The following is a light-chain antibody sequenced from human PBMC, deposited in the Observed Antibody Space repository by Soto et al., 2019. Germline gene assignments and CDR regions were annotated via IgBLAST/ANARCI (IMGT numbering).Light chain of an antibody. CDR1: SSDVGAYNY. CDR3: SSYTTSDTVV. J-gene: IGLJ2*01. Sequence: QSALTQPASVSGSPGQSITISCTGTSSDVGAYNYVSWYQQHPGKAPKLIIYDVSNRPSGVSNRFYGSKSGNTASLTISGLQAEDEADYYCSSYTTSDTVVFGGGTKLTVL. CDR2: DVS. V-gene: IGLV2-14*01.